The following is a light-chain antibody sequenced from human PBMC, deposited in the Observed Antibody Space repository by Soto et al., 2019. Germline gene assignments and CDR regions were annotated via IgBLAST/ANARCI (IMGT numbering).Light chain of an antibody. J-gene: IGKJ4*01. CDR1: QSVASN. Sequence: EIVMTRSPATLSVSPGERATLSCRASQSVASNLPWYQQKPGQVPRLLIYGASTRATGIPARFSGSGSGTEFTLTISSLQSEDFAVYYCQHYNIWPPTIGGGTKVEIK. V-gene: IGKV3-15*01. CDR3: QHYNIWPPT. CDR2: GAS.